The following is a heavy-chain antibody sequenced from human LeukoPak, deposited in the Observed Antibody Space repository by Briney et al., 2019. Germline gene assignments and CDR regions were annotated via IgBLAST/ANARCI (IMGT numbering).Heavy chain of an antibody. Sequence: GGSLRLSCAASGFTFSSYGMHWVRQAPGKGLEWVAFIRYDGSNKYYADSVKGRFTISRDNSKNTLYLQMNSLRAEDTAVYYCAKVVVPAARGYYYYMDVWGKGTTVTVSS. D-gene: IGHD2-2*01. J-gene: IGHJ6*03. V-gene: IGHV3-30*02. CDR3: AKVVVPAARGYYYYMDV. CDR1: GFTFSSYG. CDR2: IRYDGSNK.